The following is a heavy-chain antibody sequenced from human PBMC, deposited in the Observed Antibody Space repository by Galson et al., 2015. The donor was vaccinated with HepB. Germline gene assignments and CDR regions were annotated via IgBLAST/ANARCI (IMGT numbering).Heavy chain of an antibody. D-gene: IGHD3-10*01. CDR3: ARGVLLWDGPDY. Sequence: SVKVSCKASGYKFTSYYMHWVRQAPGQGLEWMGIINPSGGSTDYAQKFQGRLTMTRDTSTSTVFMELSSLRSEDMAVYHCARGVLLWDGPDYWGQGTLVTVSS. V-gene: IGHV1-46*01. CDR2: INPSGGST. CDR1: GYKFTSYY. J-gene: IGHJ4*02.